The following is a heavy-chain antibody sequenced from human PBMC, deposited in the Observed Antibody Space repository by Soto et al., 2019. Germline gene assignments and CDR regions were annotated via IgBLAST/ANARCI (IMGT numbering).Heavy chain of an antibody. CDR2: IYYSGST. CDR3: AMTTEYYYYGMDV. Sequence: QVQLQESGPGLVKPSETLSLTCTVSGGSISSYYWSWIRQPPGKGLEWIGYIYYSGSTNYNPSLKSRVPISVDTSKNQFSLKLSSVTAADTAVYYCAMTTEYYYYGMDVWGQGTTVTVSS. V-gene: IGHV4-59*01. J-gene: IGHJ6*02. D-gene: IGHD4-17*01. CDR1: GGSISSYY.